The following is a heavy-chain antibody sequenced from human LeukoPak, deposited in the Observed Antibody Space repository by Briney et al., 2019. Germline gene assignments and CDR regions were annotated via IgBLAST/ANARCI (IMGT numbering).Heavy chain of an antibody. D-gene: IGHD6-19*01. J-gene: IGHJ5*02. V-gene: IGHV4-59*08. CDR1: GGSISSYY. CDR2: IYYSGST. Sequence: PSETLSLTCTVSGGSISSYYWSWIRQPPGKGLEWIGYIYYSGSTNYNPSLKSRVTISVDTSKNQFSLKLSSVTAADTAVYYCARLMSSGWYYWFDPWGQGTLVTVSS. CDR3: ARLMSSGWYYWFDP.